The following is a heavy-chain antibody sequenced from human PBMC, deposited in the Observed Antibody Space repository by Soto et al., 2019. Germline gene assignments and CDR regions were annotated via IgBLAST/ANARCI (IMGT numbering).Heavy chain of an antibody. CDR2: IYYSGST. CDR1: GGSISSYY. CDR3: ARRWSWYGEDYYYMDV. J-gene: IGHJ6*03. Sequence: SETLSLTCTVSGGSISSYYWSWIRQPPGKGLEWIGYIYYSGSTNYNPPLKSRVTISVDTSKNQFSLKLSSVTAADTAVYYCARRWSWYGEDYYYMDVWGKGTTVTVSS. D-gene: IGHD6-13*01. V-gene: IGHV4-59*01.